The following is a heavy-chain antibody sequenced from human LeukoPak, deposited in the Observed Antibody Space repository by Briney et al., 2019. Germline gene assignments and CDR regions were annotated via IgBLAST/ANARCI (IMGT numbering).Heavy chain of an antibody. D-gene: IGHD3-22*01. J-gene: IGHJ4*02. CDR2: IYTSGST. V-gene: IGHV4-4*07. CDR1: GGSISSYY. CDR3: ARGGERYYDSSGYYEFDY. Sequence: SETLSPTCTVSGGSISSYYWSWIRQPAGKGLEWIGRIYTSGSTNYNPSLKSRVTMSVDTSKDQFSLKLSSVTAADTAVYYCARGGERYYDSSGYYEFDYWGQGTLVTVSS.